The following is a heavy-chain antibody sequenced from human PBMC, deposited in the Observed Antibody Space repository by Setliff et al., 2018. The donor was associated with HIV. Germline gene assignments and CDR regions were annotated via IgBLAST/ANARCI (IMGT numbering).Heavy chain of an antibody. CDR2: IYYSGSA. Sequence: SETLSLTCTVSGGSISSGDYFLSWIRQAPGKGLEWIGCIYYSGSAYYNPSLQRRVTISVDTSKNQVSLKLNSMTAADTAVYYCARDGELTDAFDIWGQGTMVTVSS. CDR1: GGSISSGDYF. J-gene: IGHJ3*02. CDR3: ARDGELTDAFDI. V-gene: IGHV4-30-4*08. D-gene: IGHD1-26*01.